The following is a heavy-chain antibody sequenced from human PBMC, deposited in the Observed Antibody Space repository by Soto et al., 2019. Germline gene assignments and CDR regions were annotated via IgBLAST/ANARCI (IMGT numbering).Heavy chain of an antibody. CDR2: IYWDDDK. V-gene: IGHV2-5*02. J-gene: IGHJ4*02. Sequence: QITLKESGPTLVKPTQTLTLTCTFSGFSLSSTRVAVGWIRQPPGKALDWLALIYWDDDKRYSPFLKSRLTITKDTSKNQVVLTMTNMDPVDTATYYCAHSVVAGLGYYFDYWGQGTLVTVSS. D-gene: IGHD6-19*01. CDR3: AHSVVAGLGYYFDY. CDR1: GFSLSSTRVA.